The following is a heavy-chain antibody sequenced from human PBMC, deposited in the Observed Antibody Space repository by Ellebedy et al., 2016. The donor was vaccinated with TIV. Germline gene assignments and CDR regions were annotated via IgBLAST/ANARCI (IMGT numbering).Heavy chain of an antibody. V-gene: IGHV4-59*01. D-gene: IGHD2-15*01. CDR1: GGSISSYY. CDR2: IYNSGTT. Sequence: SETLSLXCTVSGGSISSYYWSWIRQPPGKGLEWIGYIYNSGTTNYNPSLKSRVTISVDTSKNQFSLKLNSVTAADTAVYYCARIGSYSIRDWGQGTLVTVSS. J-gene: IGHJ4*02. CDR3: ARIGSYSIRD.